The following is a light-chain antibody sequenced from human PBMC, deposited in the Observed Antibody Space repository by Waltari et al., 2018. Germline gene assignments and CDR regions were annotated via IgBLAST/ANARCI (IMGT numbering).Light chain of an antibody. V-gene: IGLV2-23*02. J-gene: IGLJ1*01. CDR2: EVR. Sequence: QSALAQPASVSGSPGQSITISCAGGSSDIGRYNLVSWYQQHPDKAPKLIIYEVRQRPSGLSNRFSCSKSGSTASLTISGLQAEDEATYYCCSYAGGASYVFGTVTQVSVV. CDR1: SSDIGRYNL. CDR3: CSYAGGASYV.